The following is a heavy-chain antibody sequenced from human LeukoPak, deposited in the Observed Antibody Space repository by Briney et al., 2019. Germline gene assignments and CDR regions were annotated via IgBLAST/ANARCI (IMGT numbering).Heavy chain of an antibody. J-gene: IGHJ4*02. CDR1: GGSISSGGYY. V-gene: IGHV4-31*03. D-gene: IGHD3-10*01. CDR3: ASDYGSGSYPYYFDY. CDR2: IYYSGST. Sequence: EPSQTLSLTCTVSGGSISSGGYYWSWIRQHPGKGLEWIGYIYYSGSTYYNPSLKSRVTISVDTSKNQFSLKLSSVTAADTAVYYCASDYGSGSYPYYFDYWGQGTLVTVSS.